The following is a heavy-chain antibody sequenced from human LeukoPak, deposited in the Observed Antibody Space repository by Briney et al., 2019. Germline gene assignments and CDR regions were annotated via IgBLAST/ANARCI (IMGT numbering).Heavy chain of an antibody. CDR3: ARDRGSGYYVFDY. Sequence: KPSETLSLTCSVSGGSISTNYWNWIRQAPGKGLEWIGYICYSGSTNHNPSLKSRVTISVDTSKNQFSLKLSSVTAADTAVYYCARDRGSGYYVFDYWGQGTLVTVSS. CDR1: GGSISTNY. CDR2: ICYSGST. V-gene: IGHV4-59*01. D-gene: IGHD3-22*01. J-gene: IGHJ4*02.